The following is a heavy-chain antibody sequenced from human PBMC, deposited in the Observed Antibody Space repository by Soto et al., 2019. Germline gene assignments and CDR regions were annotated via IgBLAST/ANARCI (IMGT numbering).Heavy chain of an antibody. Sequence: EEHLVQSGAEVRKAGESLKISCRGSGYRFTSHWITWVRQMPGKGLEWMGVIWPGDSDTRYSPSFQGQVTISADKSNSTAYLQWDSLKASDTAIYFCERHILYTDSPSLAMDVWGQGTPVTVSS. J-gene: IGHJ6*02. D-gene: IGHD2-21*02. V-gene: IGHV5-51*01. CDR2: IWPGDSDT. CDR1: GYRFTSHW. CDR3: ERHILYTDSPSLAMDV.